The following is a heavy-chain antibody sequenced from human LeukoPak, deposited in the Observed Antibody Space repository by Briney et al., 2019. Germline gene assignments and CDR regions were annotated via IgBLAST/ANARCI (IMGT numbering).Heavy chain of an antibody. V-gene: IGHV1-2*04. CDR2: INPNSGGT. J-gene: IGHJ1*01. D-gene: IGHD1-26*01. Sequence: ASVKVSCKASGYTFTGYYMHRVRQAPGQGLEWMGWINPNSGGTNYAQKFQGWVTMTRDTSISTAYMELSRLRSDDTAVYYCAITSGELHNQGEYFQHWGQGTLVTVSS. CDR1: GYTFTGYY. CDR3: AITSGELHNQGEYFQH.